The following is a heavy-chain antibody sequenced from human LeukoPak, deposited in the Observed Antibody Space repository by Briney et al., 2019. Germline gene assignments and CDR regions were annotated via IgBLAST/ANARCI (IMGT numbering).Heavy chain of an antibody. CDR1: GFTVSSDY. CDR2: IYSGGST. Sequence: GGSLRLSCAPSGFTVSSDYMSWVRQAPGKGLEWVLVIYSGGSTYYADSVKGRFTISRDKSKNTVYLQMNSLRFEDTAMYYCARNWFDPWGQGTLVTVSS. V-gene: IGHV3-53*05. J-gene: IGHJ5*02. CDR3: ARNWFDP.